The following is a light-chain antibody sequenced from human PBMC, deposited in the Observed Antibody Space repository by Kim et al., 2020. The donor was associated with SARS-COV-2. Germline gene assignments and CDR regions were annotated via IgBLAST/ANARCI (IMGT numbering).Light chain of an antibody. J-gene: IGKJ2*01. CDR2: KAS. CDR1: QDISNW. CDR3: QQYYNYPYT. Sequence: DIQMTQSPSTLSAFVGDRVTITCRASQDISNWLAWYQQKPGKAPKLLIFKASILETGVPSRFGGSGSRTDFTLTISSLQPDDSANYFCQQYYNYPYTFGQGSNLE. V-gene: IGKV1-5*03.